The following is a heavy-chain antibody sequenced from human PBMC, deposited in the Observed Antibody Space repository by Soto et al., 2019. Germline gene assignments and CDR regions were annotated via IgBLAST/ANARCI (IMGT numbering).Heavy chain of an antibody. CDR3: ARAGNGEKYYYFDY. CDR1: GGSISSYY. J-gene: IGHJ4*02. D-gene: IGHD2-8*01. Sequence: SETLSLTCTVSGGSISSYYWSWIRQPPGKGLELIGYIYYSGSSNYNPSLKSRVTISVDTSKNQFSLKLSSVTAADTAVYYCARAGNGEKYYYFDYWGQGTLVTVSS. V-gene: IGHV4-59*01. CDR2: IYYSGSS.